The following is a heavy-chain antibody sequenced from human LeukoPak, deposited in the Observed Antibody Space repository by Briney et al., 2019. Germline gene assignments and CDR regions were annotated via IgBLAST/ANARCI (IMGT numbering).Heavy chain of an antibody. Sequence: GGSLRLSCAASGFTFNSYAMSWVRQAPGKGLVWVSRINSDGSSTTYADSVKGRFTISRDNAKNTLYLQMNSLRPEDTAVYYCAGGLSSGCPSDYWGQGTLVTVSS. V-gene: IGHV3-74*01. D-gene: IGHD6-19*01. CDR3: AGGLSSGCPSDY. J-gene: IGHJ4*02. CDR1: GFTFNSYA. CDR2: INSDGSST.